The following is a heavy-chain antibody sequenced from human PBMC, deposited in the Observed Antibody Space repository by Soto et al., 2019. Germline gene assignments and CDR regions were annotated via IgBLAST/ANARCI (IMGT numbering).Heavy chain of an antibody. J-gene: IGHJ4*02. V-gene: IGHV1-58*01. D-gene: IGHD3-3*01. CDR3: AADRGITIFGVVIIEDY. CDR1: GFTFTSSA. CDR2: IVVGSGNT. Sequence: SVKVSCKASGFTFTSSAVHWVRQARGQRLEWIGWIVVGSGNTNYAQKFQERVTITRDMSTSTAYMELSSLRSEDTAVYYCAADRGITIFGVVIIEDYWGQGTLVTVSS.